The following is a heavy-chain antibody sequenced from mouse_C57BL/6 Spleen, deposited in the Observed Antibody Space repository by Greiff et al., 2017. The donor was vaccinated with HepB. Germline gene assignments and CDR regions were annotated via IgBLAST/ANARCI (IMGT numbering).Heavy chain of an antibody. CDR2: INPNNGGT. CDR1: GYTFTDYN. Sequence: VQLQQSGPELVKPGASVKMSCKASGYTFTDYNMHWVKQSHGKSLEWIGYINPNNGGTSYNQKFKGKATLTVNKSSSTAYMELRSLTSEDSAVYYCAREGVYYGSSFYFDYWGQGTTLTVAS. CDR3: AREGVYYGSSFYFDY. D-gene: IGHD1-1*01. J-gene: IGHJ2*01. V-gene: IGHV1-22*01.